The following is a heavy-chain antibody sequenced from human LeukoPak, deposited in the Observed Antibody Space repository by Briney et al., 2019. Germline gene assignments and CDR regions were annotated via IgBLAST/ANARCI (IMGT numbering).Heavy chain of an antibody. Sequence: GRSLRLSCAASGFTFSGYPMHWVRRAPGKGLDWVAIISDDGGRKFYADSVKGRFTISRDNSKNTRYLQMNSLRAEDTAVYYCARGIYSNGNMNDYWGQGTLVTVSS. V-gene: IGHV3-30*04. CDR3: ARGIYSNGNMNDY. CDR2: ISDDGGRK. CDR1: GFTFSGYP. D-gene: IGHD4-11*01. J-gene: IGHJ4*02.